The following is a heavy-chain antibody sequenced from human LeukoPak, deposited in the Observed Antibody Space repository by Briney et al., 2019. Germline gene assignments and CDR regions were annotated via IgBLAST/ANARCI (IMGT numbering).Heavy chain of an antibody. CDR1: GYTFTSYY. CDR2: INPSGGST. J-gene: IGHJ4*02. V-gene: IGHV1-46*01. CDR3: ATSGAVTFFDY. D-gene: IGHD4-17*01. Sequence: ASVKVSCKASGYTFTSYYMHWVRQAPGQGLEWMGIINPSGGSTSYAQKFQGRVTMTRDTSTSTVYMELSSLRSEDTAVYYCATSGAVTFFDYCGQETLLTVSS.